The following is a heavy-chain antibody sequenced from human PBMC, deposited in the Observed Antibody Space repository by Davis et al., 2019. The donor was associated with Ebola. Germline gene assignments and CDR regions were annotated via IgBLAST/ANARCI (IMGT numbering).Heavy chain of an antibody. V-gene: IGHV3-48*02. Sequence: GESLKISCGISGFSLSSYSMNWVRQAPGKGLEWVAYIRSYGDTIHYADSVKGRFTISRDTAKNSLYLQMNSLRDEDTAMYYCARDPHALDMWGQGTTVTVSS. D-gene: IGHD3-9*01. J-gene: IGHJ6*02. CDR2: IRSYGDTI. CDR3: ARDPHALDM. CDR1: GFSLSSYS.